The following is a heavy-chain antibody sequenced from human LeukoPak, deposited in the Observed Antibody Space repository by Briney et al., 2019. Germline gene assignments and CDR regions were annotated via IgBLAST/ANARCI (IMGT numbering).Heavy chain of an antibody. CDR3: AFAQGY. CDR1: GFTFSSYW. J-gene: IGHJ4*02. CDR2: INSDGSST. Sequence: GGSLRLSCAASGFTFSSYWMHWVRQAPGKGLVGVSRINSDGSSTSYADSVKGRFTISRDNAKNTPYLQMNSLRAEDTAVYYCAFAQGYWGQGTLVTVSS. V-gene: IGHV3-74*01.